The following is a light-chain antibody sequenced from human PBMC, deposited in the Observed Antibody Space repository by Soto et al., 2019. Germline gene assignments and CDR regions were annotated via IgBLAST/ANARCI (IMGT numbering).Light chain of an antibody. V-gene: IGKV3-15*01. CDR2: GAS. CDR1: QSVSSN. Sequence: EIVMTQSPATLSVSPGERATLSCRASQSVSSNLAWYQQKPGQAPRLLIYGASTRATGIPARFSGSGSGTDFTLTISSLQPEDVATYYCQKYNSASWTFGQGTKMEIK. CDR3: QKYNSASWT. J-gene: IGKJ1*01.